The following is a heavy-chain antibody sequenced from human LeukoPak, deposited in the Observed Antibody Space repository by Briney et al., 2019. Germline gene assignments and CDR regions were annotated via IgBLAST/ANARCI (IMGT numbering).Heavy chain of an antibody. V-gene: IGHV3-48*02. Sequence: GGSLRLSCAASGFTFSSYSMNWVRQAPGKGLEWVSYISSSSTIYYADSVKGRFTISRDNAKNSLYLQMNSLRDEDTAVYYCARGTGIILYWGQGTLVTVSS. CDR3: ARGTGIILY. CDR1: GFTFSSYS. D-gene: IGHD2/OR15-2a*01. CDR2: ISSSSTI. J-gene: IGHJ4*02.